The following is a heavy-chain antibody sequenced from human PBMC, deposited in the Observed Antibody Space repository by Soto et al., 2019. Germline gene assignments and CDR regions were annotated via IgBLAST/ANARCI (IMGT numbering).Heavy chain of an antibody. Sequence: SETLSLTCTVSGDSINNYYWNWIRRPPGGGLEWIGNIYHSGSTNYNPSLESRVTISIDMPKNQFSLKMTSVTAADAAMHFCARGPYYCGPGICSYNWFAPWSQGTQVTSPQ. D-gene: IGHD3-10*01. CDR3: ARGPYYCGPGICSYNWFAP. CDR1: GDSINNYY. J-gene: IGHJ5*02. CDR2: IYHSGST. V-gene: IGHV4-59*01.